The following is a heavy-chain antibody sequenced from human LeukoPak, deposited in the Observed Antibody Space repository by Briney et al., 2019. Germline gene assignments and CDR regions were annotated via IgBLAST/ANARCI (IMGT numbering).Heavy chain of an antibody. CDR3: AKDQRGWSTIANWFDP. J-gene: IGHJ5*02. Sequence: GGSLRLSCAASGFTFSSYAMSWVRQAPGKGLEWVSAISGSGGSTYYADSVKGRFTISRDNSKNTLYLQMNSLRAEDTAVYYCAKDQRGWSTIANWFDPWGQGTLVTVSS. CDR2: ISGSGGST. V-gene: IGHV3-23*01. D-gene: IGHD6-19*01. CDR1: GFTFSSYA.